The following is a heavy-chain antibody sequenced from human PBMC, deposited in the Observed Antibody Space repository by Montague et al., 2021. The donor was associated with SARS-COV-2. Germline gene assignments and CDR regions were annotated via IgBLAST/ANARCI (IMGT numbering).Heavy chain of an antibody. D-gene: IGHD2-15*01. CDR1: GGSISTYY. CDR3: ASPGGYCTGGSCYYVY. Sequence: SETLSLTCSVSGGSISTYYWSWIRQPPGKGLEWIGYIYYSGSTNYNPSLKSRFTISIDTSKNQFSLELSSVTAADMAVYYCASPGGYCTGGSCYYVYWGQGTLVTVSS. V-gene: IGHV4-59*01. CDR2: IYYSGST. J-gene: IGHJ4*02.